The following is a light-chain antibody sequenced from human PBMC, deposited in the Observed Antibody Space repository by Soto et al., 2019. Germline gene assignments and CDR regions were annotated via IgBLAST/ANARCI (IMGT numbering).Light chain of an antibody. CDR1: NIESKT. Sequence: SYELTQPPSVSVAPGQTARMTCAGNNIESKTVHRYQQKPGQAPVLVVYDDNDRPSGIPERFSGSNSGNTATLTVNSVEAGDEADYYCQVWDSSTDHPGVVFGGGTKLTVL. CDR3: QVWDSSTDHPGVV. V-gene: IGLV3-21*02. CDR2: DDN. J-gene: IGLJ2*01.